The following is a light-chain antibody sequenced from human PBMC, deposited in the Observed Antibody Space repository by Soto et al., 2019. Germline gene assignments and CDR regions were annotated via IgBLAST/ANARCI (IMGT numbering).Light chain of an antibody. CDR3: QQRNSYTRT. Sequence: EIVLTQYPGTLSLSPGERATLSCRASQSVSSNLAWYQQKPGQAPRLLIYGASTRATGVPTRFSGSRSGAEFTLTISSLQHEDFATYYCQQRNSYTRTFGQGTKVDIK. CDR1: QSVSSN. CDR2: GAS. V-gene: IGKV3-15*01. J-gene: IGKJ2*01.